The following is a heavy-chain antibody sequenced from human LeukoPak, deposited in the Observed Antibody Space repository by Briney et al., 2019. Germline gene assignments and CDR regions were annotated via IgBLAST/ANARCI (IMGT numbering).Heavy chain of an antibody. CDR2: INQDGSEN. CDR3: ARGRPDYYGSGTFYPYFCGLDV. D-gene: IGHD3-10*01. Sequence: GGSLRLSCIASGFILSPYWMTWVRQAPGRGLEWVANINQDGSENYSVDSVKGRFTISRDNAKNSLFLQMNSLRADDTALYYCARGRPDYYGSGTFYPYFCGLDVWGQGTSVTVSS. V-gene: IGHV3-7*01. J-gene: IGHJ6*02. CDR1: GFILSPYW.